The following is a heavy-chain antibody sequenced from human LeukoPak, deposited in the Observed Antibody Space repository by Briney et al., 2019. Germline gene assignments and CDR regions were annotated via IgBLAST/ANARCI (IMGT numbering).Heavy chain of an antibody. V-gene: IGHV3-13*01. CDR2: IGTAGDT. CDR3: AREGYGGNFDY. J-gene: IGHJ4*02. Sequence: GGSLRLSCAASGFTFSSYDMHWVRQATGKGLEWVSAIGTAGDTYYPGSVKGRFTISRENAKNSLYLQMNSLRAGDTAVYYCAREGYGGNFDYWGQGTLVTVSS. D-gene: IGHD4-23*01. CDR1: GFTFSSYD.